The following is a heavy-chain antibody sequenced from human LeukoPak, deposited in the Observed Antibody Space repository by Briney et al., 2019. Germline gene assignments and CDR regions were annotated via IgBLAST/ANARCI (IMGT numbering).Heavy chain of an antibody. J-gene: IGHJ4*02. CDR2: ISGSGGST. CDR1: GFTFSSYA. V-gene: IGHV3-23*01. Sequence: GGSLRLSCAASGFTFSSYAMSWVRQAPGKGLEWVSAISGSGGSTYYADSVKGRFTISRDNSKNTLYLQMNSLRAEDTAVYYCAKDQGGVVGATHFDYWGQGTLVTVPS. CDR3: AKDQGGVVGATHFDY. D-gene: IGHD1-26*01.